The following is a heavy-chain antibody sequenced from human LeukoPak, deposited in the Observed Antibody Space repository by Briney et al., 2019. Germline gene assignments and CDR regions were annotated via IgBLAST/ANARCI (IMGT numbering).Heavy chain of an antibody. CDR1: GFTLSSYW. J-gene: IGHJ4*02. CDR3: ARGFSGYVTY. D-gene: IGHD5-12*01. V-gene: IGHV3-7*03. CDR2: IKQDGSEK. Sequence: GGSLRLSCAASGFTLSSYWMSWVRQVPGKGLEWVANIKQDGSEKYYVDSVKGRFTISRDNAKNSLYLQMNSLRAEDTAVYYCARGFSGYVTYWGQGTLVTVSS.